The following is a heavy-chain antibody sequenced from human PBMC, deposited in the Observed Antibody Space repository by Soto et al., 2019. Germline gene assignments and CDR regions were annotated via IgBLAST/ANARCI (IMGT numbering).Heavy chain of an antibody. CDR2: ISGSGGST. J-gene: IGHJ1*01. Sequence: GGSLRLSCAASGFTFSSYAMSWVRQAPGKGLEWVSAISGSGGSTYYADSVRGRFTISRDNSKNTLYLQMNSLRAEDTAVYYCAKDVPIAAAIKQREYFQHWGQGTLVTVSS. D-gene: IGHD6-13*01. CDR1: GFTFSSYA. CDR3: AKDVPIAAAIKQREYFQH. V-gene: IGHV3-23*01.